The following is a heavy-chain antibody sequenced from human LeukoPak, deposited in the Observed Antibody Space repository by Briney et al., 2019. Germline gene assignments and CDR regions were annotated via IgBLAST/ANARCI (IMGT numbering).Heavy chain of an antibody. CDR1: GGTFSSYA. Sequence: GSSVKVSCKASGGTFSSYAISWVRQAPGQGLEWMGWISAYNGNTNYAQKLQGRVTMTTDTSTSTAYMELRSLRSDDTAVYYCARDRNQNPYYDFWSGYYLANFDYWGQGTLVTVSS. V-gene: IGHV1-18*01. D-gene: IGHD3-3*01. CDR3: ARDRNQNPYYDFWSGYYLANFDY. CDR2: ISAYNGNT. J-gene: IGHJ4*02.